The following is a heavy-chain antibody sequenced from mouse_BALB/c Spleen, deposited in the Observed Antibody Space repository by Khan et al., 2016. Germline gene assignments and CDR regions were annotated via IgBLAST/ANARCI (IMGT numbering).Heavy chain of an antibody. CDR2: INPGTGDT. CDR3: ARQIHRIHRYYYGSSLYTLDY. CDR1: GYSFTSYW. V-gene: IGHV1-7*01. D-gene: IGHD1-1*01. Sequence: QVQLQQSGAEMAKPGASVKMSCKASGYSFTSYWMHWIKQRPGQGLDWIAYINPGTGDTEYNQKFKDKATLTADKSSNTAYLTLNSLTSEDSACYYCARQIHRIHRYYYGSSLYTLDYWGQGTSVTVSS. J-gene: IGHJ4*01.